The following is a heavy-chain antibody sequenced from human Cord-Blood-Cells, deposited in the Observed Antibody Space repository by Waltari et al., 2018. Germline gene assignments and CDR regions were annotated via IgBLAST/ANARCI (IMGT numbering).Heavy chain of an antibody. D-gene: IGHD2-15*01. CDR2: ISAYNGNT. J-gene: IGHJ4*02. CDR1: GYPFTSYG. CDR3: ARAEEYCSGGSCLIDY. Sequence: QVQLVQSGAEVKKPGASVKVSCKASGYPFTSYGISWVRQPPGQGLEWMGWISAYNGNTNYAQKLQGRVTMTTDTSTSTAYMELRSLRSDDTAVYYCARAEEYCSGGSCLIDYWGQGTLVTVSS. V-gene: IGHV1-18*01.